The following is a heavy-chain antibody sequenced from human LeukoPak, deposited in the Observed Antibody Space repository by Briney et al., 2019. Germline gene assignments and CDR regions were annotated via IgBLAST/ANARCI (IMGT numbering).Heavy chain of an antibody. V-gene: IGHV4-34*01. J-gene: IGHJ5*02. CDR3: ARGLEYSSSWHTINWFDP. CDR1: GGSFSGYY. CDR2: INHSGST. D-gene: IGHD6-13*01. Sequence: PSETLSLTCAVYGGSFSGYYWSWIRQPPGKGLEWIGEINHSGSTNDNPSLKSRVTISVDTSKNQFSLKLSSVTAADTAVYYCARGLEYSSSWHTINWFDPWGQGTLVTVSS.